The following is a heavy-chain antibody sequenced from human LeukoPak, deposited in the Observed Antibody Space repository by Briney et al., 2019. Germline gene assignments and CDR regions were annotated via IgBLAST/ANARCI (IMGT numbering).Heavy chain of an antibody. D-gene: IGHD3-10*01. CDR3: ARANRMVRGVIPDF. CDR2: ISASGSTV. V-gene: IGHV3-48*03. J-gene: IGHJ4*02. Sequence: GGSLRLSCAASGFSFSSFEMKWVRLAPGKGLEWISYISASGSTVYYADSVKGRFTISRDNAKNSLYLQMNSLRAEDTALYYCARANRMVRGVIPDFWGQGVLVTVSS. CDR1: GFSFSSFE.